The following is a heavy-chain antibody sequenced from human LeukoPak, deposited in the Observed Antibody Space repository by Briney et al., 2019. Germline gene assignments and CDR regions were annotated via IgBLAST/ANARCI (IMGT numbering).Heavy chain of an antibody. CDR2: IIPIFGTA. V-gene: IGHV1-69*06. J-gene: IGHJ4*02. Sequence: ASVKVSCKASGGTFSSYAISWVRQAPGQGLEWMGGIIPIFGTANYAQKFQGRVTITADKSTSTAYMELSSLRSGDTAVYYCARDLDTAMGGYWGQGTLVTVSS. D-gene: IGHD5-18*01. CDR3: ARDLDTAMGGY. CDR1: GGTFSSYA.